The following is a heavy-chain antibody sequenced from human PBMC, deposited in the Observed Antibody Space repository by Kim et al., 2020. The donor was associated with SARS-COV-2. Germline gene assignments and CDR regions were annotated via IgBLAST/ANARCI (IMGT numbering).Heavy chain of an antibody. Sequence: GGSLRLSCAASGFTFSYYGMHWVRQAPDKGLEWLAFIWHDGSVTEYAVSVKGRFTISRDNYRNTLSLQMNNLRAEDTGVYFCATEKGIGPDSQAFVYWGPGTQVTVS. CDR2: IWHDGSVT. CDR1: GFTFSYYG. V-gene: IGHV3-30*02. D-gene: IGHD2-21*01. CDR3: ATEKGIGPDSQAFVY. J-gene: IGHJ4*02.